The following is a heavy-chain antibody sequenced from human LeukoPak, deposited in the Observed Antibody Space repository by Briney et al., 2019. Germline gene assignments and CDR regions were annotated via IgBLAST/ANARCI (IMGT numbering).Heavy chain of an antibody. V-gene: IGHV1-2*02. D-gene: IGHD5-18*01. CDR1: EYTFTDFH. CDR3: ARAGGGYSSGWGAVDI. J-gene: IGHJ3*02. Sequence: ASVKVSCKVSEYTFTDFHIHWMRQAPGQGLEWLGWINPDSGGTSYGQRFQGRVIMTRDTTISTAYMELSSLRSDDTAVYYCARAGGGYSSGWGAVDICGQGTMVTVSS. CDR2: INPDSGGT.